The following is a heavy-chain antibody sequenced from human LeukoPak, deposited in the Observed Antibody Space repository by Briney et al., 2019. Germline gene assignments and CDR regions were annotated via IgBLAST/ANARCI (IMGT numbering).Heavy chain of an antibody. CDR3: ARNGGGLDY. J-gene: IGHJ4*02. CDR2: ISESGSGT. Sequence: GGSLRLSCEASGFTFNTCAMSWVRQAPGKGLEWVSAISESGSGTYYADSVKGRFTIPRDNSKNTLYLQMNSLRVEDTAVYYCARNGGGLDYWGQGTLVTVSS. CDR1: GFTFNTCA. D-gene: IGHD3-16*01. V-gene: IGHV3-23*01.